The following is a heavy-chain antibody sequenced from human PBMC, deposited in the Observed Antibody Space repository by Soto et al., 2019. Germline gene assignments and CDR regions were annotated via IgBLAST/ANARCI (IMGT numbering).Heavy chain of an antibody. J-gene: IGHJ6*03. Sequence: PSETLSLTCTVSGGSISSSSYYWGWIRQPPGKGLEWIGCIYYSGSTNYNPSLKSRVTISVDTSKNQFSLKLSSVTAADTAVYYCARSADDFIGSYYMDVWGKGTTVTVSS. CDR2: IYYSGST. CDR3: ARSADDFIGSYYMDV. V-gene: IGHV4-39*07. CDR1: GGSISSSSYY. D-gene: IGHD1-26*01.